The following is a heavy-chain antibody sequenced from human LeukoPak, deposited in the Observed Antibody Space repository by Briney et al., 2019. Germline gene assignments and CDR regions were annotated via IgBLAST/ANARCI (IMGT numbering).Heavy chain of an antibody. V-gene: IGHV1-18*01. CDR2: ISAYNGNT. CDR3: ARGYYYDSSGYQDNAFDI. D-gene: IGHD3-22*01. CDR1: GYTFTSYG. J-gene: IGHJ3*02. Sequence: GASVKVSCKASGYTFTSYGISWVRQAPGQGREGMGWISAYNGNTNYAQKLQGRVTMTTDTSTSTAYMELRSLRSDDTAVYYCARGYYYDSSGYQDNAFDIWGQGTMVTVSS.